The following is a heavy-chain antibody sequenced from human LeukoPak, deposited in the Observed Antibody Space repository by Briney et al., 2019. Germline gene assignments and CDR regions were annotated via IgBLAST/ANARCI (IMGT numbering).Heavy chain of an antibody. CDR3: ARGYYDILTGYGYYFDY. J-gene: IGHJ4*02. V-gene: IGHV1-18*04. Sequence: ASVKVSCKASGYTFTSYGISWVRQAPGQGLEWMGWISAYNGNTNYAQKLQGRVTMTTDTSTSTAYMELRSLRSDDTVVYYCARGYYDILTGYGYYFDYWGQGTLVTVSS. CDR1: GYTFTSYG. CDR2: ISAYNGNT. D-gene: IGHD3-9*01.